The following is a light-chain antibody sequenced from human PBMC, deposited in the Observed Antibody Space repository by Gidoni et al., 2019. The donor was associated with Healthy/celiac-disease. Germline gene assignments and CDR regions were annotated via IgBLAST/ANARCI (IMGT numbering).Light chain of an antibody. J-gene: IGKJ3*01. V-gene: IGKV3-11*01. Sequence: DIVLTHSPATLSLSPGERATISPRSSQSVSSYLAWYQQKPGQAPKLLLYNESNRATGIPARFSGSGSGTDFTLTISILEPEDFAVYYCQQRSNWPPVTFGPGTKVDIK. CDR1: QSVSSY. CDR3: QQRSNWPPVT. CDR2: NES.